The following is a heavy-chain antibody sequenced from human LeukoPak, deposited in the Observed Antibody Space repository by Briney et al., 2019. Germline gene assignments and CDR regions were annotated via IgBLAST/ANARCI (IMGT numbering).Heavy chain of an antibody. CDR2: IIPIFGTA. CDR3: ARDGSYGDAFDI. Sequence: SVKVSCKASGGTFSSYAISWVRQAPGQGLEWMGGIIPIFGTANYAQKFQGRVTMTRDTSTSTVYMELSSLRSEDTAVYYCARDGSYGDAFDIWGQGTMVTVSS. J-gene: IGHJ3*02. CDR1: GGTFSSYA. D-gene: IGHD3-10*01. V-gene: IGHV1-69*05.